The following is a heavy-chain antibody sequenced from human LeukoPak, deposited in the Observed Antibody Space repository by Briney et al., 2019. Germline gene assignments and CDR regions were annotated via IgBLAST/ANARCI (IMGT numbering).Heavy chain of an antibody. V-gene: IGHV4-39*01. J-gene: IGHJ6*02. D-gene: IGHD3-22*01. Sequence: SETPSLTCTVSGGSISSSSYYWGWIRQPPGKGLEWIGSIYYSGSTYYNPSLKSRVTISVDTSKNQFSLKLSSVTAADTAVYYCASGYYYYYYYYGMDVWGQGTTVTVSS. CDR3: ASGYYYYYYYYGMDV. CDR2: IYYSGST. CDR1: GGSISSSSYY.